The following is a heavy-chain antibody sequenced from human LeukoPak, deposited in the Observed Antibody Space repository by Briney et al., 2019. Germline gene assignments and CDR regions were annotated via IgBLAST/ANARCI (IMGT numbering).Heavy chain of an antibody. D-gene: IGHD2-2*01. J-gene: IGHJ4*02. V-gene: IGHV3-11*04. CDR1: GFTFSDYY. CDR3: ASLGYCSSTSCSDY. CDR2: ISSSGSTI. Sequence: PGGSLRLSCAASGFTFSDYYMSWIRQAPGKGLEWVSYISSSGSTIYYADSVKGRFTISRDNAKNSLYLQMNSLRAEDTAVYYCASLGYCSSTSCSDYWGQGTLVTVSS.